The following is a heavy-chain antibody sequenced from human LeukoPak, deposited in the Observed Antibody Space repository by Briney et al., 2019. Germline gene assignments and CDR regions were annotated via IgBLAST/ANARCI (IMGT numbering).Heavy chain of an antibody. J-gene: IGHJ5*02. Sequence: SETLSLTCAVYGGSFSGYYWSWIRQPPGKGLEWIGEINHSGSTNYNPSLKSRVTISADTSKNQFSLKLSSVTAANTAVYYCARTHYGSGSHYLRRDWFDPWGQGTLVTVSS. CDR2: INHSGST. V-gene: IGHV4-34*01. CDR3: ARTHYGSGSHYLRRDWFDP. D-gene: IGHD3-10*01. CDR1: GGSFSGYY.